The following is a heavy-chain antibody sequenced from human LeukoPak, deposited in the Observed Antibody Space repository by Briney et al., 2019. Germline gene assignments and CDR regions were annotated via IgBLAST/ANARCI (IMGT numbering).Heavy chain of an antibody. J-gene: IGHJ4*02. Sequence: VASVKVSCKASEYTFTGYYLHWVRQAPGQGLEWMGWINPNSGDTNYEQKFQGRVTMTRDTSISTAYMELSRLRSDDTAVYYCARDRGRAIEGSYYFDYWGQGTLVTVSS. V-gene: IGHV1-2*02. D-gene: IGHD3-10*01. CDR3: ARDRGRAIEGSYYFDY. CDR2: INPNSGDT. CDR1: EYTFTGYY.